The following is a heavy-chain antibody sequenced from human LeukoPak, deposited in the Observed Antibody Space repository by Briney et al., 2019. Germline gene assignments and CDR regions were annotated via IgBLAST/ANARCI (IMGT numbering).Heavy chain of an antibody. CDR1: GFTFDDYA. J-gene: IGHJ4*02. CDR2: ISWNGGSI. V-gene: IGHV3-9*01. CDR3: AKGGGVYYYDSSGYYSYFDY. Sequence: TGRSLRLSCAASGFTFDDYAMHWVRQAPGKGLEWVSGISWNGGSISYADSVKGRFTISRDNAKNSLYLQMNSLRAEDTALYYCAKGGGVYYYDSSGYYSYFDYWGQGTLVTVSS. D-gene: IGHD3-22*01.